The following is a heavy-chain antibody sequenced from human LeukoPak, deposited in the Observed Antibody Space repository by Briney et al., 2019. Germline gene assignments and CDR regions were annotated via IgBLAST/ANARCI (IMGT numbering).Heavy chain of an antibody. V-gene: IGHV1-18*01. D-gene: IGHD3-3*01. CDR1: GGTFISYA. CDR2: ISSYNGNT. J-gene: IGHJ5*02. CDR3: ARDYDFSGFDP. Sequence: ASVKVSCKASGGTFISYAISWVRQAPGQGLEWMGWISSYNGNTIYAQKLQGRVTMTTDTSTSTAYMELRSLRSDDTAVYYCARDYDFSGFDPWGQGTLVTVSS.